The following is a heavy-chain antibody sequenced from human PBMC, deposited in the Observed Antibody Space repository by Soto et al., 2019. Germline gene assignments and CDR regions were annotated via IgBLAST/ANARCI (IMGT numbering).Heavy chain of an antibody. J-gene: IGHJ6*02. D-gene: IGHD6-6*01. CDR2: ISGNSGSI. V-gene: IGHV3-9*01. Sequence: EVQLVESGGGLVQPGRSLRLSCAASGFTFDDYAMHWVRQAPGKGLEWVSGISGNSGSIGYADSVKGRFTISRDNAKNSLYLQMNSLRTEDTALYYCAKDISEAARSPDYYYGMDVWGQGTTVTVSS. CDR3: AKDISEAARSPDYYYGMDV. CDR1: GFTFDDYA.